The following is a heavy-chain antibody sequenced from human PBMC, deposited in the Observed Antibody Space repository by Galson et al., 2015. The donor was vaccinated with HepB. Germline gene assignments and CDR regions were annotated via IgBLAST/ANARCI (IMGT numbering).Heavy chain of an antibody. CDR2: ISSSSSYI. V-gene: IGHV3-21*04. CDR3: AKVEGWLFLDY. J-gene: IGHJ4*02. CDR1: GFTFSSYS. Sequence: SMRLSCAASGFTFSSYSMNWVRQAPGKGLEWVSSISSSSSYIYYADSVKGRFTISRDNAKNSLYLQMNSLRAEDTAVYYCAKVEGWLFLDYWGQGTLVPVSS. D-gene: IGHD3-22*01.